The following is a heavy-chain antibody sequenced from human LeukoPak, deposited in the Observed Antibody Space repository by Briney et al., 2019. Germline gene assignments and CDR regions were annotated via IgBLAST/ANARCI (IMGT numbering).Heavy chain of an antibody. D-gene: IGHD3-22*01. CDR3: ARHEYSSGYYAID. CDR1: GYSFTSYW. V-gene: IGHV5-51*01. CDR2: IYPGDSDT. J-gene: IGHJ4*02. Sequence: GESPKISCKGSGYSFTSYWIGWVRQMPGKGLEWMGIIYPGDSDTRYSPSFQGQVTISADKSISTAYLQWSSLKASDTAMYYCARHEYSSGYYAIDWGQGTLVTVSS.